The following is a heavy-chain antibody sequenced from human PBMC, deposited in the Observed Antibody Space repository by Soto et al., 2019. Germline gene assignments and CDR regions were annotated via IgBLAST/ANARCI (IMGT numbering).Heavy chain of an antibody. CDR3: ALSDTHYDILTGYYDDNWFDP. V-gene: IGHV2-5*02. Sequence: SGPTLVKPTQTLTLTCTFSGFSLSTSGVGVGWIRQPPGKALEWLALIYWDDDKRYSPSLKSRLTITKDTSKNQVVLTMTNMDPVDTATYHCALSDTHYDILTGYYDDNWFDPWGQGTLVTVSS. D-gene: IGHD3-9*01. CDR1: GFSLSTSGVG. CDR2: IYWDDDK. J-gene: IGHJ5*02.